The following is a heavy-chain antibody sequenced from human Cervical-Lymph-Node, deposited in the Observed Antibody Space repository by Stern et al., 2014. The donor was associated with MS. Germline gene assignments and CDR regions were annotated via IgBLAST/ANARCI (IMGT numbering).Heavy chain of an antibody. J-gene: IGHJ4*02. CDR1: GFTFSSYS. CDR3: AREGEYSYGGPHY. D-gene: IGHD5-18*01. Sequence: EVQLVQSGGGLVKPGGSLRLSCAASGFTFSSYSMNWVRQAPGKGLEWVSSISTSSSYIYYADSVKGRFTISRDNAKNSLYLQMNSLRAEDTAVYYCAREGEYSYGGPHYWGQGTLVTVSS. V-gene: IGHV3-21*01. CDR2: ISTSSSYI.